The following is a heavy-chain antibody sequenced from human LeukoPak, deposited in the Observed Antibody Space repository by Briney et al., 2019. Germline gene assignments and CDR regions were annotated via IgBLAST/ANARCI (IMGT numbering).Heavy chain of an antibody. CDR3: ARDLSLWGSGSYSGDY. CDR2: NNPNSGGT. V-gene: IGHV1-2*02. Sequence: GASVKVSCKASGYTFTGYYMHWVRQAPGQGLEWMGWNNPNSGGTNYAQKFQGRVTMTRDTSISTAYMELSRLRSDGTAVYYCARDLSLWGSGSYSGDYWGQGTLVTVSS. CDR1: GYTFTGYY. J-gene: IGHJ4*02. D-gene: IGHD1-26*01.